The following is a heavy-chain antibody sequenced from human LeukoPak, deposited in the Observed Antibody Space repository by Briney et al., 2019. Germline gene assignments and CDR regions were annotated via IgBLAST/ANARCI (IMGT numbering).Heavy chain of an antibody. J-gene: IGHJ6*02. Sequence: SQTLSLTCAISGDSVSTNSAAWHWIRQSPSRGLEWLGRTYYRSKWYNDYAVSVKSRISINPDTSKNQFSLQLNSVTPEDTAVYYCARYHGIHGLDVWGQGTTVSVSS. CDR3: ARYHGIHGLDV. CDR2: TYYRSKWYN. CDR1: GDSVSTNSAA. V-gene: IGHV6-1*01. D-gene: IGHD1-14*01.